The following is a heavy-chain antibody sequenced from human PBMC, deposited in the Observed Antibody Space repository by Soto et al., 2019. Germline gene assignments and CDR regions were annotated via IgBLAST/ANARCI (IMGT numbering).Heavy chain of an antibody. CDR3: ARMDYSTLSSTYYRYIVV. D-gene: IGHD4-4*01. CDR1: GGSVRSSRYY. J-gene: IGHJ6*03. CDR2: VYFSGNT. Sequence: QLQLQESGPGLVKSSETLSLMCTVSGGSVRSSRYYWGWIRQPPGKRLEWIGSVYFSGNTQYNPSLKSRVTISLDTSTNQFSLRLSSVTAADTAIYMCARMDYSTLSSTYYRYIVVWGKGTTVTVSS. V-gene: IGHV4-39*01.